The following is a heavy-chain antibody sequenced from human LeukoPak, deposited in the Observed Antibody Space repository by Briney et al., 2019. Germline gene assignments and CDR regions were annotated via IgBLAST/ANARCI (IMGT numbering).Heavy chain of an antibody. J-gene: IGHJ3*02. V-gene: IGHV3-23*05. D-gene: IGHD5-24*01. CDR2: TYYDGTT. CDR3: AKGGRDGYNPKAFDI. Sequence: PGGSLRLSCAASGFTFSSYAMSWVRQAPGKGLEWVSTTYYDGTTYSGDSVKGRFSISRDNSKNTLYLQMNSLRADDTAVYYCAKGGRDGYNPKAFDIWGQGTMVIVSS. CDR1: GFTFSSYA.